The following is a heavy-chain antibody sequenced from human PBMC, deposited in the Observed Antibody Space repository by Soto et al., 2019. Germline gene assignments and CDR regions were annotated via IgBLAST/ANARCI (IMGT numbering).Heavy chain of an antibody. CDR3: SRDHPRREAHDV. CDR1: GFTLSTYW. V-gene: IGHV3-74*01. CDR2: INPDGTST. Sequence: GGSLRLSCAASGFTLSTYWMHWVRQVPGKGLVWVSHINPDGTSTNYADSVKGRFTISRDNAKNTLFLQMNSLGAEDTAVYFFSRDHPRREAHDVWGQRTTVTVS. J-gene: IGHJ3*01. D-gene: IGHD1-26*01.